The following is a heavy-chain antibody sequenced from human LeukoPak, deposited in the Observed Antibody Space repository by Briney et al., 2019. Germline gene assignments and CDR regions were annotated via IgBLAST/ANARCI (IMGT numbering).Heavy chain of an antibody. V-gene: IGHV3-23*01. CDR3: AKTSGSYFEYDFDY. CDR2: ISGSGGST. J-gene: IGHJ4*02. D-gene: IGHD1-26*01. Sequence: GGSLRLSCAASGFTFSGYAMSWVRQAPGKGLEWVSAISGSGGSTYYADSVKGRFTISRDNSKNTLYLQMNSLRAEDTAVYYCAKTSGSYFEYDFDYWGQGTLVTVSS. CDR1: GFTFSGYA.